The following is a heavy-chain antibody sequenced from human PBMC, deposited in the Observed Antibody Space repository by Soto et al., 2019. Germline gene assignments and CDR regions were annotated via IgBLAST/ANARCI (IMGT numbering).Heavy chain of an antibody. Sequence: QVQLVQSGAEMKKPGSSVKVSCQSSGGTFNTYAMNWVRQAPGQGPEWMGDISPMFGAANYAPKFQGRVTITADESTGTSYMQLSSLTSEETALYFCARAVKGHTPAFVYWGQGTLVTVSS. CDR2: ISPMFGAA. CDR3: ARAVKGHTPAFVY. CDR1: GGTFNTYA. J-gene: IGHJ4*02. V-gene: IGHV1-69*19.